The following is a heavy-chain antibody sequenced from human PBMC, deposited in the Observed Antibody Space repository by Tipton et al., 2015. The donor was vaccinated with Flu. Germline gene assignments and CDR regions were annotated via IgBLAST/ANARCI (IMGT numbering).Heavy chain of an antibody. CDR2: IYPSGTT. CDR3: ARLEGAFEGGHCVSSNCWINF. V-gene: IGHV4-39*02. J-gene: IGHJ4*02. CDR1: SGSIGSTNYF. Sequence: TLSLTCTVSSGSIGSTNYFCAWIRQPPGKRLELIGSIYPSGTTYYSPSLKSRVTISVDTSKSHFSLNLSSVTAGDTAVYYCARLEGAFEGGHCVSSNCWINFWGQGTLVTVSS. D-gene: IGHD2-2*01.